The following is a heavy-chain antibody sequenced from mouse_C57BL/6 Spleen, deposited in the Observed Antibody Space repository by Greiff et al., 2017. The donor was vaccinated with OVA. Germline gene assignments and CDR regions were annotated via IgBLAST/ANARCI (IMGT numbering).Heavy chain of an antibody. J-gene: IGHJ2*01. D-gene: IGHD4-1*01. Sequence: QVQLKQSGAELVRPGASVTLSCKASGYTFTDYEMHWVKQTPVHGLEWIGAIDPETGGTAYNQKFKGKAILTADKSSSAAYMELRSLTSEDSAVYYCTRRDSRSLGRVDYWGQGTTLTVSS. CDR2: IDPETGGT. CDR3: TRRDSRSLGRVDY. V-gene: IGHV1-15*01. CDR1: GYTFTDYE.